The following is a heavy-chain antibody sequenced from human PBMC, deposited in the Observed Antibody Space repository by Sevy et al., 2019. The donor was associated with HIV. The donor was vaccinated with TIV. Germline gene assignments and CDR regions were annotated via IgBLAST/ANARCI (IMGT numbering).Heavy chain of an antibody. Sequence: GGSLRLSCVASGFTFSDSWMIWVRQAPGKGLERIAFINEDGGRLGYVDSVRGRFTISRENIKNSLYLQMNNLRAEDTALYFCARDRAYSAVDYWGQGALFTVSS. CDR3: ARDRAYSAVDY. J-gene: IGHJ4*02. D-gene: IGHD5-18*01. CDR2: INEDGGRL. CDR1: GFTFSDSW. V-gene: IGHV3-7*01.